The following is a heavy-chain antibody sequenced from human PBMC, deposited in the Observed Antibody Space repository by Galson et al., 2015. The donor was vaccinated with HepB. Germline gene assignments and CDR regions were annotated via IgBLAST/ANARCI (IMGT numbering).Heavy chain of an antibody. CDR3: ARGDIVVVPAAYYFDY. Sequence: SLRLSCAASGFTFSNCAMSWVRQSPGKGLEWVSGISTSGGNTYYADSVKGRFTISRDNSKDTLYLQMNSLRAEDTAVYYCARGDIVVVPAAYYFDYWGQGTLVTVSS. CDR1: GFTFSNCA. CDR2: ISTSGGNT. J-gene: IGHJ4*02. V-gene: IGHV3-23*01. D-gene: IGHD2-2*01.